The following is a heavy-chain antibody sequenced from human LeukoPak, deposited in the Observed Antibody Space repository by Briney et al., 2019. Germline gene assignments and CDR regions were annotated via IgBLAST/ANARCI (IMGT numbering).Heavy chain of an antibody. CDR2: IYYSGNS. CDR1: GGSFSSSNYF. J-gene: IGHJ4*02. V-gene: IGHV4-39*01. D-gene: IGHD2-2*01. CDR3: ARHGNVVVVPAAKGFDY. Sequence: PSETLSLTCTVSGGSFSSSNYFWVWIRQPPGKGLEWIGSIYYSGNSYYNPSLKSRVTISVDTSKNHFSLKLRSVMAADTAVYYCARHGNVVVVPAAKGFDYWGQGTHVTVSS.